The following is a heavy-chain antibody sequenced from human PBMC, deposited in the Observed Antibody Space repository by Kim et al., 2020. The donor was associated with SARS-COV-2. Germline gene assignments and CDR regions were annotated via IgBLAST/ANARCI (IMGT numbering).Heavy chain of an antibody. Sequence: TIYYADSVKGRFTISRDNAKNSLYLQMNSLRAEDTAVYYCARPPGPYDNRRGQGTLVTVSS. J-gene: IGHJ4*02. CDR3: ARPPGPYDNR. V-gene: IGHV3-11*04. CDR2: TI. D-gene: IGHD5-12*01.